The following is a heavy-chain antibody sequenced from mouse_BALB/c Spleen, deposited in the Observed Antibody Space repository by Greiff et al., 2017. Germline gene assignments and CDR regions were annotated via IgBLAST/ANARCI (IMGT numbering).Heavy chain of an antibody. D-gene: IGHD1-1*01. Sequence: VQGVESGPGLVAPSQSLSITCTVPGFSLTGYGVNWVRQPPGKGLEWLGMIWGDGSTDYNLALKSRQSICKDNSKSQVFLKMNSLQTDDSVIYYCAIIYYYDRVYAMDYWGQGTSVTVSS. CDR2: IWGDGST. CDR3: AIIYYYDRVYAMDY. J-gene: IGHJ4*01. V-gene: IGHV2-6-7*01. CDR1: GFSLTGYG.